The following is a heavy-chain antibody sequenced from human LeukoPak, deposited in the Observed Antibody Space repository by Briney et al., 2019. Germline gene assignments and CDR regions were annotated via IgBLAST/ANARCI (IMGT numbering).Heavy chain of an antibody. Sequence: GASVKVSCKASGYTFTGYYMHWVRQAPGQGLEWMGWINPNSVGTNYAQKFQGRVTMTRDTSISTAYMELSSLRSEDTAVYYCARGFARTSMVTRGGVRFDYWGQGTLVTVSS. J-gene: IGHJ4*02. CDR2: INPNSVGT. CDR3: ARGFARTSMVTRGGVRFDY. CDR1: GYTFTGYY. D-gene: IGHD5-18*01. V-gene: IGHV1-2*02.